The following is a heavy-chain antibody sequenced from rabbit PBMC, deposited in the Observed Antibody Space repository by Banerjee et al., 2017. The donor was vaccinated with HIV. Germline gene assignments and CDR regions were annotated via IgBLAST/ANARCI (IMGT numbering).Heavy chain of an antibody. CDR2: VSAGVSGST. CDR3: ARYYSYGYAGGTYAANL. Sequence: QEQLKETGGDLVKPEGSLTLTCTASGFDFSNNAMCWVRQAPGKGLEWIGCVSAGVSGSTYYASWAKGRFTISRSSSTTVTLQMTSLTAADTATYFCARYYSYGYAGGTYAANLWGQGTLVTVS. V-gene: IGHV1S45*01. D-gene: IGHD6-1*01. CDR1: GFDFSNNA. J-gene: IGHJ4*01.